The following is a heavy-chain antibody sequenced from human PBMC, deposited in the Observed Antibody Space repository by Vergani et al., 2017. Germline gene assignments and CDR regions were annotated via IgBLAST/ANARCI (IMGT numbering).Heavy chain of an antibody. CDR3: ASLGSGSYYSAFDY. J-gene: IGHJ4*02. CDR1: GGSISSYF. D-gene: IGHD1-26*01. V-gene: IGHV4-59*01. Sequence: QVQLQESGPGLVKPSETLSLTCTVSGGSISSYFWSWIRQPPGKGLEWIGYIHYSGSTNSNPSLKSRVTISLDTSKNQFSLKLSSVTAADTAVYYCASLGSGSYYSAFDYWGQGTLVTVSS. CDR2: IHYSGST.